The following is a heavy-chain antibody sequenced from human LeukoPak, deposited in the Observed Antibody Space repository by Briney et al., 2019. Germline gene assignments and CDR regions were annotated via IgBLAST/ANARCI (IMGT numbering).Heavy chain of an antibody. V-gene: IGHV4-30-4*07. D-gene: IGHD5-18*01. CDR1: GGSISSGGYS. CDR2: VFTTGTT. J-gene: IGHJ4*02. Sequence: PSETLSLTCAVSGGSISSGGYSWWWVRQPPGKGLEWIGYVFTTGTTYYNPSLNSRVTISLDMSTNQFFLKLRSVTAADTAVYFCVRGVTRGYIYADWGQGTLVTVSS. CDR3: VRGVTRGYIYAD.